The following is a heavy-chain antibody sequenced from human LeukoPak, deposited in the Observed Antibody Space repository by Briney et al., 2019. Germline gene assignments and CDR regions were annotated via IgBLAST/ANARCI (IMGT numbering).Heavy chain of an antibody. CDR2: INPNSGGT. Sequence: ASVKVSCKASGYTFTSYGISWVRQAPGQGLEWMGWINPNSGGTNYAQKFQGRVTMTRDTSISTAYMELSRLRSDDTAVYYCASGPEWELPQNDYWGQGTLVTVSS. D-gene: IGHD1-26*01. J-gene: IGHJ4*02. V-gene: IGHV1-2*02. CDR3: ASGPEWELPQNDY. CDR1: GYTFTSYG.